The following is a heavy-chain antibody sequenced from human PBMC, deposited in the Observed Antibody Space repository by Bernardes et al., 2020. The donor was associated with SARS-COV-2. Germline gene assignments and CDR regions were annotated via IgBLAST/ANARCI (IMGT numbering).Heavy chain of an antibody. CDR1: GYTFRDYY. CDR2: ISPKSGDT. J-gene: IGHJ4*02. D-gene: IGHD2-21*01. CDR3: ARTFYYDRGGDSVFDQ. Sequence: AGGQVPRKASGYTFRDYYIPWLRQAPGQGFEWMGWISPKSGDTNYAQKFQGRVTMTRDTSITTDYMELSRLRSDDTAVYYCARTFYYDRGGDSVFDQWGKGTLVTVSS. V-gene: IGHV1-2*02.